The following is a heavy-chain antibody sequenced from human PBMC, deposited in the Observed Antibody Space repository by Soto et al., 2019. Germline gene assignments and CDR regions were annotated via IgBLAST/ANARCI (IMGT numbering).Heavy chain of an antibody. J-gene: IGHJ6*02. CDR2: IDPSDSYT. CDR1: GNRFTRYW. CDR3: ARSTHCTNGVCLDYGMDV. V-gene: IGHV5-10-1*01. D-gene: IGHD2-8*01. Sequence: WESLTTTRTCSGNRFTRYWNIWVRQMPGKGLEWMGRIDPSDSYTNYSPSFQGHVTSSADKSISTAYLQWSSLKASDTAMYYCARSTHCTNGVCLDYGMDVWGQGTTVTVTS.